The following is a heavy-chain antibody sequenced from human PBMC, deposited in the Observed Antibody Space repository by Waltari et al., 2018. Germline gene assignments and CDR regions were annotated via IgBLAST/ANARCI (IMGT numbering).Heavy chain of an antibody. V-gene: IGHV1-69*12. CDR3: ATGQYGDYNADY. J-gene: IGHJ4*02. Sequence: QVQLVQSGAEVKKPGSSVKVSCKASGGTFSSYAISWVRKAPGQGVDWMGGVIPIFGKANYAQKFQGRVTITADESTSTAYMELSSLRSEDTAVYYCATGQYGDYNADYWGQGTLVTVSS. D-gene: IGHD4-17*01. CDR2: VIPIFGKA. CDR1: GGTFSSYA.